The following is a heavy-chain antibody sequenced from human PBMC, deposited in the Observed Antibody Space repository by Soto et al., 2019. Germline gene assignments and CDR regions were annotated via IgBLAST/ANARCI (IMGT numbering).Heavy chain of an antibody. V-gene: IGHV3-15*07. CDR3: TTGSVEGV. J-gene: IGHJ6*02. CDR1: GFSISSAW. Sequence: QLVESGGGLVRPGGSLRLSCSASGFSISSAWMNWVCQAPGKGLEWVGRIKTKIEGETTHYAAPVNGRFTVSRDDSKNMLYLQMNSLKADETALYYCTTGSVEGVWGQGTTVTVSS. D-gene: IGHD2-15*01. CDR2: IKTKIEGETT.